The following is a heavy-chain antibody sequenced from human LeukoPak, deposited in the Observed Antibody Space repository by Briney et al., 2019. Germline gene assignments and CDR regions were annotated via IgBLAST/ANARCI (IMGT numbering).Heavy chain of an antibody. Sequence: TLSLTCTVSGGSISSYYWSWIRQPPGKGLEWIGYIYYSGSTNYNTSLKSRVTISVDTSKNQFSLKLSSVTAADTAVYYCAREPVYYYDSSGYPPNRDAFDIWGQGTMVTVSS. CDR2: IYYSGST. D-gene: IGHD3-22*01. CDR3: AREPVYYYDSSGYPPNRDAFDI. V-gene: IGHV4-59*01. CDR1: GGSISSYY. J-gene: IGHJ3*02.